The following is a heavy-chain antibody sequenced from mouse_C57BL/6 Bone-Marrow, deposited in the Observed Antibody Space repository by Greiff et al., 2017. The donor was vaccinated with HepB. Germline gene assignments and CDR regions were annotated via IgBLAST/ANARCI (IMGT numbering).Heavy chain of an antibody. D-gene: IGHD1-1*01. CDR1: GYTFTSYW. V-gene: IGHV1-61*01. CDR2: IYPSDSET. CDR3: ARGVLLRLDY. Sequence: VQLQHPGAELVRPGSSVKLSCKASGYTFTSYWMDWVKQRPGQGLEWIGNIYPSDSETHYNQKFKDKATLTVDKSSSTAYMQLSSLTSEDSAVYYCARGVLLRLDYWGQGTTLTVSS. J-gene: IGHJ2*01.